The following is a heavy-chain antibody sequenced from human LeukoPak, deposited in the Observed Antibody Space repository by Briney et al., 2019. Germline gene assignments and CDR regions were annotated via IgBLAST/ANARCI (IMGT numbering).Heavy chain of an antibody. CDR3: ATDRGHAGWYFDY. D-gene: IGHD5-12*01. V-gene: IGHV3-7*01. CDR1: GFTFSSYW. Sequence: GGSLRLSCAASGFTFSSYWMSWVRQAPGKGLEWVANIKQDGSEKYYVDSVKGRFTISRDNAKNSLYLQMNTLRAEDTAVYYCATDRGHAGWYFDYWGQGTLVTVSS. J-gene: IGHJ4*02. CDR2: IKQDGSEK.